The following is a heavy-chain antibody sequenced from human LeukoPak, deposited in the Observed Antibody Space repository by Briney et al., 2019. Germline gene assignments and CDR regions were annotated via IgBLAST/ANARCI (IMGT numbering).Heavy chain of an antibody. D-gene: IGHD2-15*01. Sequence: GGSLRLSCAASGFTFRSYWMHWVRQAPGRGLVWVSRINSDGSSTNYADSVKGRFTISRDNSKKTLYLQMNSLRAEDTAVYYCASFGDCRGGSCSAFDVWGQGTMVTVSS. CDR3: ASFGDCRGGSCSAFDV. CDR2: INSDGSST. J-gene: IGHJ3*01. V-gene: IGHV3-74*01. CDR1: GFTFRSYW.